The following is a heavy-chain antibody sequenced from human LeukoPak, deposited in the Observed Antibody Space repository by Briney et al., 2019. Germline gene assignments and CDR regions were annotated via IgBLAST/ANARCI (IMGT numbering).Heavy chain of an antibody. J-gene: IGHJ4*02. CDR1: GGSFSGYY. D-gene: IGHD1-1*01. V-gene: IGHV4-34*01. CDR2: INHSGST. Sequence: SETLSLTCAVYGGSFSGYYWSWIRQPPGKGLEWIGEINHSGSTNYNPSLKSRVTISVDTSKNQFSLKLSSVTAADTAVYYCARGRRQNFDCWGQGTLVTVSS. CDR3: ARGRRQNFDC.